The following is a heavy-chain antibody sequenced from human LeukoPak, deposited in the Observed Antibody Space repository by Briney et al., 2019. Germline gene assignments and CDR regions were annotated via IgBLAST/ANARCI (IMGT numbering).Heavy chain of an antibody. J-gene: IGHJ4*02. V-gene: IGHV3-15*01. D-gene: IGHD2-15*01. Sequence: GGSLRLSCAASGFTLSSAWVTWVRQAPGKGLEWVGRSKSKTDGGTTDYGAPVKGRFSISRDDSRSTLYLQMNSLKTEDTAVYYCATDGYCSGGSCYSYDNWGQGTLVTVSS. CDR2: SKSKTDGGTT. CDR1: GFTLSSAW. CDR3: ATDGYCSGGSCYSYDN.